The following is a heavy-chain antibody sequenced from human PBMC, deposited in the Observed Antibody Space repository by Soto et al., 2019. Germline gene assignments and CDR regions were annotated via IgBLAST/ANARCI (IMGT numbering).Heavy chain of an antibody. CDR3: ARDRVGATDKQSDY. CDR2: IIPIFGTA. D-gene: IGHD1-26*01. CDR1: GGTFSSYA. Sequence: QVQLVQSGAEVKKPGSSVKVSCKASGGTFSSYAISWVRQAPGQGLEWMGGIIPIFGTANYAQKFQGRVTITADESTSAAYMELSSLRSEDTAVYYCARDRVGATDKQSDYWGQGTLVTVSS. J-gene: IGHJ4*02. V-gene: IGHV1-69*01.